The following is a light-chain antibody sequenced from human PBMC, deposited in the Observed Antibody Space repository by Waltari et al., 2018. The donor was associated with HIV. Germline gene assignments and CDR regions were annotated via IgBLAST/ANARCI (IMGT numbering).Light chain of an antibody. CDR1: QDISSY. Sequence: DIQLTQSPSFLPASVGDRVTINCRASQDISSYLAWYQHKPGKAPKLLSYAASMLQSGAPSRFSGIQSGTEVTHTISSLQPEDFASYYCQQVNSFPKTFGQGTKVEIK. V-gene: IGKV1-9*01. J-gene: IGKJ1*01. CDR2: AAS. CDR3: QQVNSFPKT.